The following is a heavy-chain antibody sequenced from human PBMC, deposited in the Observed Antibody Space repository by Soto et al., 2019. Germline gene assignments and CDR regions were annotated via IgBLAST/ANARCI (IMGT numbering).Heavy chain of an antibody. CDR1: GYTFTSYG. CDR3: ASVDCTNGVCYTTLDY. J-gene: IGHJ4*02. Sequence: ASVKVSCKASGYTFTSYGISWVRQAPGQGLEWMGWISAYNGNTNYAQKLQGRVTMTTDTSTSTAYMELRSLRSDDTAVYYCASVDCTNGVCYTTLDYWGQGTLVTVFS. V-gene: IGHV1-18*01. CDR2: ISAYNGNT. D-gene: IGHD2-8*01.